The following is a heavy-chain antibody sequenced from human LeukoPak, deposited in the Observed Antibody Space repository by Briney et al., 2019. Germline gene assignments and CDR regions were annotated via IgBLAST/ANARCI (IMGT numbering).Heavy chain of an antibody. D-gene: IGHD1-26*01. V-gene: IGHV4-61*05. CDR3: ARHAIYSGGYSYWFDP. Sequence: SETLSLTCTVSGGSISSSSYYWGWIRQPPGKRLEWIAFIYYTGSINYNPSLKSRASISLDTSKNLCSLRLSSVTVADTAVYYCARHAIYSGGYSYWFDPWGLGTLVTVSS. J-gene: IGHJ5*02. CDR2: IYYTGSI. CDR1: GGSISSSSYY.